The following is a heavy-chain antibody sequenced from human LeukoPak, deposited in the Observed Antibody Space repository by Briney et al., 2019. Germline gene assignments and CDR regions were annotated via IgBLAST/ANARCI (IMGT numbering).Heavy chain of an antibody. CDR1: GGSISSGGYY. D-gene: IGHD1-26*01. J-gene: IGHJ4*02. V-gene: IGHV4-31*03. CDR3: ARDIVGTHYFDY. Sequence: SQTLSLTCTVSGGSISSGGYYWSWIRQHPGKGLEWIGYIYYSGSTYYNPPLKSRVTISVDTSKNQFSLKLSSVTAADTAMYYCARDIVGTHYFDYWGQGTLVTVSS. CDR2: IYYSGST.